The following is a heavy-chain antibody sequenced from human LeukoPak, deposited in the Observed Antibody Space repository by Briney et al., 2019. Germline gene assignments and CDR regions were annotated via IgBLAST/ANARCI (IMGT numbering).Heavy chain of an antibody. CDR1: GFTFSSYW. J-gene: IGHJ4*02. CDR2: IQQDGSEK. V-gene: IGHV3-7*01. Sequence: GGSLRLSCAASGFTFSSYWMSWVRQAPGKGMEWVADIQQDGSEKYYVDSVKGRFTISRDNAKNSLYLQMNSLRAEDTAVYYCARGRRSDSSGPPYFDYWGQGTLVTVSS. CDR3: ARGRRSDSSGPPYFDY. D-gene: IGHD6-19*01.